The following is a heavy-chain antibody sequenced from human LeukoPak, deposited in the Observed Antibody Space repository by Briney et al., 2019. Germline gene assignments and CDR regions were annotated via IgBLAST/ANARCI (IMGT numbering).Heavy chain of an antibody. CDR1: GFTFSSYG. Sequence: PGGSLRLSCAASGFTFSSYGMHWVRQAPGKGLEWVAVIWYDGSNKYYADSVKGRFTISRDNSKNTLYLQMNSLRAEDTAVYYCAKYSCSSTSCYLVAGYYFDYWGQGTLVTVSS. CDR3: AKYSCSSTSCYLVAGYYFDY. J-gene: IGHJ4*02. V-gene: IGHV3-33*06. CDR2: IWYDGSNK. D-gene: IGHD2-2*01.